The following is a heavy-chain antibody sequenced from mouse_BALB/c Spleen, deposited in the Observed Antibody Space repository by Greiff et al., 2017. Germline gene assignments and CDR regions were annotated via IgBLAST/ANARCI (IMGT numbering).Heavy chain of an antibody. V-gene: IGHV5-6-4*01. CDR2: ISSGGSYT. J-gene: IGHJ4*01. Sequence: EVHLVESGGGLVKPGGSLKLSCAASGFTFSSYAMSWVRQTPEKRLEWVASISSGGSYTYYPDSVKGRFTISRDNAKNTLYLQMSSLKSEDTAMYYCTKDGYYYAMDYWGQGTSVTVSS. CDR3: TKDGYYYAMDY. D-gene: IGHD2-3*01. CDR1: GFTFSSYA.